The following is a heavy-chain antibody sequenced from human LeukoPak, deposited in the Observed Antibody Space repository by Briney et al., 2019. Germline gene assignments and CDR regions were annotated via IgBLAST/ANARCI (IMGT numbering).Heavy chain of an antibody. Sequence: ASVKVSCKASGYTFTSYDINWERQATGQGLEWMGWMNPNSGNTGYAQKFQGRVTMTRNTSISTAYMELSSLRSEDTAVYYCARGRKRNYSPYGMDVWGQGTTVTVSS. V-gene: IGHV1-8*01. CDR1: GYTFTSYD. D-gene: IGHD1-14*01. CDR2: MNPNSGNT. CDR3: ARGRKRNYSPYGMDV. J-gene: IGHJ6*02.